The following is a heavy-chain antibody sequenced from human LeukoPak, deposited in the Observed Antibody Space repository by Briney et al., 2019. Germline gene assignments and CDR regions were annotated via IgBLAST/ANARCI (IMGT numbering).Heavy chain of an antibody. D-gene: IGHD3-22*01. J-gene: IGHJ4*02. CDR2: IGGSGGST. V-gene: IGHV3-23*01. Sequence: GGSLRLSCAASGFTFSSYAMSWVRQAPGKGLEWVSAIGGSGGSTYYADSVKGRFTISRDNSKNTLYLQMNSLRAEDTAVYYCAKNLHYYYDSSGYYFFDYWGQGTLVTVSS. CDR3: AKNLHYYYDSSGYYFFDY. CDR1: GFTFSSYA.